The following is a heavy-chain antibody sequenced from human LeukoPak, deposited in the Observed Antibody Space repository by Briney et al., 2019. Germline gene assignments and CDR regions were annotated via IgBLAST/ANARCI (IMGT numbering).Heavy chain of an antibody. V-gene: IGHV3-23*01. J-gene: IGHJ4*02. CDR2: ISGGGGST. Sequence: GGSLRLSCAASGFTFSGYAMSWVRQAPGKGLEWGSAISGGGGSTYYADSVKGRFTVSRDNSKNTLYLQMNSLRAEDTAVYYCAKANSAYYYGSGTYYPPIYFDYWGQGTLVIVSS. D-gene: IGHD3-10*01. CDR3: AKANSAYYYGSGTYYPPIYFDY. CDR1: GFTFSGYA.